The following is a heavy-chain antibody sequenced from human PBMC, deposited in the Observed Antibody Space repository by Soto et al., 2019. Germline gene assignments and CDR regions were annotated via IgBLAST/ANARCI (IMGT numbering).Heavy chain of an antibody. V-gene: IGHV3-23*01. Sequence: EVQLLESGGGLVQPGGSLRLTCVGSGFTFRNQDMRWVRQAPGKGLEWVSGISGRGGVTYYADSVKGRFTISRDNSKNTLYLQMNXLRANDTAVYYCAKDRXFXXXYESAGHYNDWGQGTLVTVSS. D-gene: IGHD3-9*01. CDR3: AKDRXFXXXYESAGHYND. CDR2: ISGRGGVT. CDR1: GFTFRNQD. J-gene: IGHJ4*02.